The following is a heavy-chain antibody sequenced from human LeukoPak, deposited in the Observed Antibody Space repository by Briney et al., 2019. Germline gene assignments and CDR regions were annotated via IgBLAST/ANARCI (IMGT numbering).Heavy chain of an antibody. D-gene: IGHD6-6*01. CDR3: ARTIAARPRYDY. CDR1: GGSISSYY. J-gene: IGHJ4*02. Sequence: PSETLSLTCTVSGGSISSYYWSWIRQPPGKGLEWIGYIYYSGSTNYNPSLKSRVTISVGTSKNQFSLKLSSVTAADTAVYYCARTIAARPRYDYWGQGTLVTVSS. CDR2: IYYSGST. V-gene: IGHV4-59*08.